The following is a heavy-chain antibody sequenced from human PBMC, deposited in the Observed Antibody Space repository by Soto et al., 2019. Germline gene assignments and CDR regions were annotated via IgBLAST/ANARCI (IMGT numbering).Heavy chain of an antibody. CDR1: GFTFSRYW. Sequence: EVQVVESGGGLVQPGGSLRLSCAASGFTFSRYWMTWVRQAPGKGLEWVANINEDRSKKYHVDSVKGRFTISRDNAKNSLFLQMNSRRDEDTAVYYCAREELGGPDKRGHGTLVTVAS. D-gene: IGHD1-7*01. V-gene: IGHV3-7*04. CDR2: INEDRSKK. CDR3: AREELGGPDK. J-gene: IGHJ4*01.